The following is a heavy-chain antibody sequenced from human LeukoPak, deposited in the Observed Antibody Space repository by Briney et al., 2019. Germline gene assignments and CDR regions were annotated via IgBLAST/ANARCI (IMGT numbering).Heavy chain of an antibody. V-gene: IGHV1-46*01. CDR2: LKLYDGSI. CDR3: ARAPLLWFGELLYVPDYYYGMDV. CDR1: GYSFIRYH. D-gene: IGHD3-10*01. Sequence: ASVKVSCKASGYSFIRYHIHWVRQAPGQGLEWMGVLKLYDGSISHAQKFQGRVTMTSDTSTSTAYMELRSLRSDDTAVYYCARAPLLWFGELLYVPDYYYGMDVWGQGTTVTVSS. J-gene: IGHJ6*02.